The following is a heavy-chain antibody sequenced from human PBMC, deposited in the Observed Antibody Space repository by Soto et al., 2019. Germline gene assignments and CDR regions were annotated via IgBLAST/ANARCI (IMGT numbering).Heavy chain of an antibody. CDR1: GFTFRNYG. CDR2: VWYDGGNK. D-gene: IGHD5-12*01. J-gene: IGHJ6*02. CDR3: VRAAGYSGNDYVYYYGMDV. Sequence: QVQLVESGGGVVQPGRSLRLSCAASGFTFRNYGMHWVRQAPAKGLEWVALVWYDGGNKNYVDSVKGRFTISRDNSKNTLYVQMNSLRDEDTAVYYCVRAAGYSGNDYVYYYGMDVWGQGTMVTVSS. V-gene: IGHV3-33*01.